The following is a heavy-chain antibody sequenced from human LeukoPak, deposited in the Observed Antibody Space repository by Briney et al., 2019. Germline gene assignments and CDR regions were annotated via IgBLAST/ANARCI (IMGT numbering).Heavy chain of an antibody. CDR3: ARRPDPYSSSWYFFDY. J-gene: IGHJ4*02. V-gene: IGHV4-34*01. Sequence: SETLSLTCAVYGGSFSGYYWSWIRQPPGKGLEWIGEINHSGSTNYNPSLKSRVTISVDTSKNQFSLKLSSVTAADTAVYYCARRPDPYSSSWYFFDYWGQGTLVTVSS. D-gene: IGHD6-13*01. CDR1: GGSFSGYY. CDR2: INHSGST.